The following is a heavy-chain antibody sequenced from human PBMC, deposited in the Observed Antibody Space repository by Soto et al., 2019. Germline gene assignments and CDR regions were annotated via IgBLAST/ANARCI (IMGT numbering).Heavy chain of an antibody. CDR2: FDPEDGET. Sequence: ASVKVSCKVSGYTLNELSIHWVRQPPGKGLEWMGGFDPEDGETVYAQKFQGRVTMTEDTSTDTANMELNSLTSEDTAVYYCATGGPAGDFDYWGQGTLVTVSS. CDR1: GYTLNELS. D-gene: IGHD3-10*01. V-gene: IGHV1-24*01. J-gene: IGHJ4*02. CDR3: ATGGPAGDFDY.